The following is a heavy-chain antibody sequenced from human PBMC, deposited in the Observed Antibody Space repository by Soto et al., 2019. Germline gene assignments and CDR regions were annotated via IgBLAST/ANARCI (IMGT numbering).Heavy chain of an antibody. V-gene: IGHV4-34*01. CDR2: INHSGST. CDR3: ARGPRGPAARLWNYYGMDV. Sequence: SETLSLTCAVYGGSFSGYYWSWIRQPLGKGLEWIGEINHSGSTNYNPSLKSRVTISVDTSKNQFSLKLSSVTAADTAVYYCARGPRGPAARLWNYYGMDVWGQGTTVTVSS. CDR1: GGSFSGYY. J-gene: IGHJ6*02. D-gene: IGHD6-6*01.